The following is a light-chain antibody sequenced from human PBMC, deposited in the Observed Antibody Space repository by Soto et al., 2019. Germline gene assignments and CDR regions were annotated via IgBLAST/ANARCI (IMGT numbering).Light chain of an antibody. Sequence: EIVLTQSPATLSLSPGERATLSCRASQSVTSNYLVWYQQKPGQAPRLLIYGASSRATAIPDRFSGSGSGTDFTLTISRLEPEDLAVYHCQQYGDSPQTFGQGTKVEIK. CDR2: GAS. CDR1: QSVTSNY. V-gene: IGKV3-20*01. J-gene: IGKJ1*01. CDR3: QQYGDSPQT.